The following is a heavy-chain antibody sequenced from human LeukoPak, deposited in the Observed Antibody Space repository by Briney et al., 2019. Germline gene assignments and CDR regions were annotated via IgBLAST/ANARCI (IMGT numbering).Heavy chain of an antibody. V-gene: IGHV3-30*03. CDR1: GFTFSSYG. D-gene: IGHD2-15*01. CDR3: AREAGLLPDF. Sequence: GGSLRLSCAASGFTFSSYGMHWVRQAPGKGPEWVADVSFDGNNINYADSVKGRFTISRDNSKNTLYLQMNSLKTEDTAVYYCAREAGLLPDFWGQGILVTVSS. CDR2: VSFDGNNI. J-gene: IGHJ4*02.